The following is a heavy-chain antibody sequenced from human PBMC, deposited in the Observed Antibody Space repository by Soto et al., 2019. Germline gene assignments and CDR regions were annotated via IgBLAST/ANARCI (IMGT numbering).Heavy chain of an antibody. CDR2: IYPGDSDT. V-gene: IGHV5-51*01. J-gene: IGHJ4*02. CDR3: ARQGLYYYDSSGYYVGY. D-gene: IGHD3-22*01. CDR1: GYSFTSYW. Sequence: GESLKISCKGSGYSFTSYWIGWVRQMPGKGLEWMGIIYPGDSDTRYSPSFQGQVTISADKSISTAYLRWSSLKASDTAMYYCARQGLYYYDSSGYYVGYWGQGTLVTVSS.